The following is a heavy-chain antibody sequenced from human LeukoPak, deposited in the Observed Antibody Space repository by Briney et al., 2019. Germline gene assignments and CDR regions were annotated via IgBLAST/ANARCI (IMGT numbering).Heavy chain of an antibody. CDR2: SYYSGRP. J-gene: IGHJ5*02. CDR3: AREVTTWFDP. Sequence: PSETLSLTCTVSGGSISSSDYYCGWIRQPPGKGLEWIGSSYYSGRPYYNPSLKSRVTISVDTSKNQCSLKLSSVTAADTAVYYCAREVTTWFDPWGQGTLVTVSS. V-gene: IGHV4-39*02. D-gene: IGHD4-17*01. CDR1: GGSISSSDYY.